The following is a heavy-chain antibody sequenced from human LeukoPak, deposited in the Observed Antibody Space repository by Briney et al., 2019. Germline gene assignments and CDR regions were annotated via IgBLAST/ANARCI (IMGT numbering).Heavy chain of an antibody. J-gene: IGHJ6*03. CDR2: INPSGGST. Sequence: ASVKVSCKASGYTFTSYYMHWVRQAPGQGLEWMGIINPSGGSTSYAQKFQGRVTMTRDMSTSTVYMELSSLRSEDTAVYYCARGQNWNDWLGYYYYYYMDVWGKGTTVTVSS. CDR1: GYTFTSYY. V-gene: IGHV1-46*01. CDR3: ARGQNWNDWLGYYYYYYMDV. D-gene: IGHD1-1*01.